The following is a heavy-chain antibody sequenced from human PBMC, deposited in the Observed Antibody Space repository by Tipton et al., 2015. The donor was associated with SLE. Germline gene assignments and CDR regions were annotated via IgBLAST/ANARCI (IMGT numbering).Heavy chain of an antibody. J-gene: IGHJ6*02. CDR2: IYYSGST. CDR1: GGSISSSSYY. Sequence: TLSLTCTVSGGSISSSSYYWGWIRQPPGKGLEWIGSIYYSGSTYYNPSLKSRVTISVDTSKNQFSLKLSSVTAADTAVYYCAREGSYYGSGSYSYYYYGMDVWGQGTTVTVSS. D-gene: IGHD3-10*01. V-gene: IGHV4-39*02. CDR3: AREGSYYGSGSYSYYYYGMDV.